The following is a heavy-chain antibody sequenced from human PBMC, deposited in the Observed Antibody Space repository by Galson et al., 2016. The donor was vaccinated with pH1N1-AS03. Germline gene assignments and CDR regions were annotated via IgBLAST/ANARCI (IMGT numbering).Heavy chain of an antibody. CDR1: GVSVTSSGVG. V-gene: IGHV2-5*02. CDR3: ALPNSGGNAFEI. Sequence: VKPTQTLTLTCSVSGVSVTSSGVGVGWFHQPPGKALEWLALVYWDETRRYSPSLKNRLTITKDSSKNQVVLTVTSVDPMDIATYFCALPNSGGNAFEIWGPGTMVTVSS. D-gene: IGHD2/OR15-2a*01. J-gene: IGHJ3*02. CDR2: VYWDETR.